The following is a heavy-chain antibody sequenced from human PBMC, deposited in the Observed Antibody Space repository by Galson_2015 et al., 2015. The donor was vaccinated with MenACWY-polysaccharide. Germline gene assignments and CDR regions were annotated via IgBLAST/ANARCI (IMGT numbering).Heavy chain of an antibody. CDR2: VSRSSSYI. V-gene: IGHV3-23*01. CDR1: GFTFTTHA. CDR3: VRTLGCSDGGRFFFDD. Sequence: SLRLSCAASGFTFTTHAMTWVRQAPGKGLEWVAGVSRSSSYITYADSVKGRFTISRDNSRNTLYLQMTSLRDEDTAVYYCVRTLGCSDGGRFFFDDWGQGTLVTVSS. D-gene: IGHD6-19*01. J-gene: IGHJ4*02.